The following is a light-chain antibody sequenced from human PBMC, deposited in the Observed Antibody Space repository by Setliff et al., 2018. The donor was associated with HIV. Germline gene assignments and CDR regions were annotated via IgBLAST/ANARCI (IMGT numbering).Light chain of an antibody. CDR1: SGSIASNY. Sequence: NFMLTQPHSVSESPGKTVTISCTRSSGSIASNYVQWFQQRPGSSPTTVIYENYQRPSWVPDRFSGSIDFSSNSASLTISGLEAADESDYYCQSYDTSSQVFGGGTKVTVL. V-gene: IGLV6-57*01. CDR2: ENY. CDR3: QSYDTSSQV. J-gene: IGLJ2*01.